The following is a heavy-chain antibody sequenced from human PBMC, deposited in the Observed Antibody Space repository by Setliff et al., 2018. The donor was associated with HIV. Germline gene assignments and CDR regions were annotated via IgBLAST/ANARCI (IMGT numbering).Heavy chain of an antibody. CDR1: GGTLSNYV. CDR3: ARDQTGVAAAAFGGGSAWSDEGFDI. CDR2: IIPMYNIP. D-gene: IGHD6-13*01. V-gene: IGHV1-69*13. J-gene: IGHJ3*02. Sequence: GASVKVSCKTSGGTLSNYVITWVRQAPGRGLEWMGMIIPMYNIPAYAQKFQGRVTFTADESTSTAYMELSSLSSEDTAVYYCARDQTGVAAAAFGGGSAWSDEGFDIWGQGTMVTVSS.